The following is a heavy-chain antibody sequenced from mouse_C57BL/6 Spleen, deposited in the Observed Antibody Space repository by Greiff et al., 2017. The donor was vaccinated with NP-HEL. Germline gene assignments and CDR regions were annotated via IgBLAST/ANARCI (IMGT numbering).Heavy chain of an antibody. V-gene: IGHV1-62-2*01. D-gene: IGHD2-3*01. CDR2: FYPGSGSI. CDR3: ARHNYDGYYTAWFAY. Sequence: VQLQQSGAELVKPGASVKLSCTASGSTFTEYTIHWVKQRSGQGLAWIGWFYPGSGSIKYNEKFKDKATLTADKSSSTVYMELSRLTSEDSAVYFCARHNYDGYYTAWFAYWGQGTLVTVSA. J-gene: IGHJ3*01. CDR1: GSTFTEYT.